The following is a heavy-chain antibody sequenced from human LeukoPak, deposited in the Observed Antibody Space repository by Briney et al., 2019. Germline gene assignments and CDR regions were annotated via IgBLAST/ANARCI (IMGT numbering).Heavy chain of an antibody. D-gene: IGHD6-13*01. CDR2: ISGSGADT. CDR1: GFTFSSYA. J-gene: IGHJ2*01. Sequence: GGSLRLSCGASGFTFSSYAMSWVRQAPGKGLEWVSAISGSGADTYYADSVKGRFTISRDNSKNSLYLQMNSLRAEDTALYFCAKEGGDWLTAAAGYLCYFYRWGRVTLVSVCS. CDR3: AKEGGDWLTAAAGYLCYFYR. V-gene: IGHV3-23*01.